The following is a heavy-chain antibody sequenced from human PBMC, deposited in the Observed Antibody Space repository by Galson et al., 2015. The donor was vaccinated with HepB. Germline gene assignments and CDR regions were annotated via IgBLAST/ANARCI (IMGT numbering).Heavy chain of an antibody. Sequence: SLRLSCAASGFTFSGSAMHWVRQASGKGLEWVGRIRSKANSYATAYAASVKGRFTISRDDSKNTAYLQMNSLKTEDTAVYYCTRQPDYGSGSRYYYYGMDVWGQGTTVTVSS. CDR2: IRSKANSYAT. CDR3: TRQPDYGSGSRYYYYGMDV. CDR1: GFTFSGSA. V-gene: IGHV3-73*01. J-gene: IGHJ6*02. D-gene: IGHD3-10*01.